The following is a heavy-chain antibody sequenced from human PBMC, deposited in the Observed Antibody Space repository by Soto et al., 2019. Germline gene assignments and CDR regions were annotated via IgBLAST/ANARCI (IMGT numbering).Heavy chain of an antibody. D-gene: IGHD5-18*01. CDR3: AKGYGYGVVEPVGY. Sequence: EVQLVESGGGLVQPGRSLRFSCAASGFTFDDYAMHWVRQAPGKGLEWVSGISWNSGIIDYADSVKGRFTISRDNAKTSLDLQGNSLRAEDTALYYCAKGYGYGVVEPVGYWGQGTLVTVSS. V-gene: IGHV3-9*01. CDR1: GFTFDDYA. CDR2: ISWNSGII. J-gene: IGHJ4*02.